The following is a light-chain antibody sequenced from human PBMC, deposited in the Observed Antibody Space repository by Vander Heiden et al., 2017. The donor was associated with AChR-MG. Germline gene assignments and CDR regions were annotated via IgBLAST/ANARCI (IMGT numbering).Light chain of an antibody. CDR2: AAA. V-gene: IGKV3-20*01. Sequence: EIVFTQSPGPLSLSPGERATLSCRASQSDDSSYVAWYQQKPGQAPRLLIYAAATRATGIPDRVSGSGSGTDFTLTINSLGPEDVVVYYCQQHGDAPLFTFGPGTTVDFK. CDR1: QSDDSSY. J-gene: IGKJ3*01. CDR3: QQHGDAPLFT.